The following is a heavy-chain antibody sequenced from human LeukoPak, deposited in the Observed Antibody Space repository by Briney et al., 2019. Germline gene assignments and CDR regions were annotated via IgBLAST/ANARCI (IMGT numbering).Heavy chain of an antibody. Sequence: GGSLRLSCAASGFTFSSYAMSWVRQAPGKGLEGVSAISGSGGSTYYADSVKGRFTISRDNSKNTLYLQMNSLRAEDTAVYYCAKDSSLLRFLEWPGYMDVWGKGTTVTVSS. CDR3: AKDSSLLRFLEWPGYMDV. D-gene: IGHD3-3*01. CDR1: GFTFSSYA. V-gene: IGHV3-23*01. J-gene: IGHJ6*03. CDR2: ISGSGGST.